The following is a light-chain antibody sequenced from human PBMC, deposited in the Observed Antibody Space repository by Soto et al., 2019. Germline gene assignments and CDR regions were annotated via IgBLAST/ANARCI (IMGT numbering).Light chain of an antibody. CDR1: QSLLHANGYSY. J-gene: IGKJ1*01. CDR2: AAS. CDR3: QQYGSSPRT. V-gene: IGKV2-28*01. Sequence: DIVMTQSPLSLSVTPGEPASISCRSSQSLLHANGYSYLDWYLQKPGKAPKLLIYAASTLQSGVPSRFSGSGSGTDFTLTISCLQSEDFATYYCQQYGSSPRTFGQGTKVDIK.